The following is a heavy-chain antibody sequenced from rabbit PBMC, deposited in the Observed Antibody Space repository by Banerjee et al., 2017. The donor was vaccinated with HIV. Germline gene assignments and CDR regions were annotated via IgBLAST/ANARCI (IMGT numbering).Heavy chain of an antibody. Sequence: EESGGDLVKPEGSLTLTCTASGFSFSSSYWICWVRQAPGKGLEWIACIYAGSSGSTYYANWAKGRFTISKSSSTTVTLQMTSLTVADTATYFCAGETSGYHGYLDLWGQGTLVTVS. CDR3: AGETSGYHGYLDL. D-gene: IGHD7-1*01. J-gene: IGHJ4*01. V-gene: IGHV1S45*01. CDR1: GFSFSSSYW. CDR2: IYAGSSGST.